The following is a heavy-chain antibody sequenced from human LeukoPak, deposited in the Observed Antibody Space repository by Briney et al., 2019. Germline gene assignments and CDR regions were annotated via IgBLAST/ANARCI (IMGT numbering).Heavy chain of an antibody. Sequence: SGTLSLTCAVSGGSISSSNWWSWVRQPPGKGLEWIGEIYHSGSTNYNPSLKSRVTISVDKSKNQFSLKLSSVTAADTAVYYCANKVYCSTTSCYPAGYWGQGTLVTVSS. J-gene: IGHJ4*02. CDR1: GGSISSSNW. CDR2: IYHSGST. D-gene: IGHD2-2*01. CDR3: ANKVYCSTTSCYPAGY. V-gene: IGHV4-4*02.